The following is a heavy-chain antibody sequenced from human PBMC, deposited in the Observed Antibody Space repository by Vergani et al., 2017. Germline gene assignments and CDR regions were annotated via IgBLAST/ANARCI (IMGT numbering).Heavy chain of an antibody. J-gene: IGHJ6*03. CDR1: GGSFTSYH. CDR2: IDHTGRP. CDR3: ARVNTETNGHLYYYYYMDV. Sequence: QVQLQQWGGGLLKPSETLSLTCVVNGGSFTSYHWTWIRQSPGEGLEWVGDIDHTGRPDYNPSLKSRLTMSVDKSRNQFSLTLNSVTATDTAIYFCARVNTETNGHLYYYYYMDVWVGGTAVADS. D-gene: IGHD4-11*01. V-gene: IGHV4-34*01.